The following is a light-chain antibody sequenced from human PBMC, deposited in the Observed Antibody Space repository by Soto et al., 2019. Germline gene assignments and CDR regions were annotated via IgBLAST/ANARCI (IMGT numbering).Light chain of an antibody. CDR1: QSISSW. CDR3: QQYNSYSIT. Sequence: DIQMTQSPSTLSASVGDRVTITCRASQSISSWLAWYQQKPGKAPKLLIYKASSLESGVPSRFSGSGSGTEFTLTISSPQPDDFATYYCQQYNSYSITFGPGTKVDIK. V-gene: IGKV1-5*03. CDR2: KAS. J-gene: IGKJ3*01.